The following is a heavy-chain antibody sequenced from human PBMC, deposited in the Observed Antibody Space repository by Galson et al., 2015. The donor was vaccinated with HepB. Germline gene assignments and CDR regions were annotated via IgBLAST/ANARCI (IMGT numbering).Heavy chain of an antibody. J-gene: IGHJ3*02. CDR3: VPTPFTEGDAFDI. CDR1: GFTFSSYA. Sequence: SLRLSCAASGFTFSSYAMHWVRQAPGKGLEYVSAISSNGGSTYYADSVKGRFTISRDNSKNTLYLQMSSLRAEDTAVYYCVPTPFTEGDAFDIWGQGTMVTVSS. CDR2: ISSNGGST. D-gene: IGHD3-16*01. V-gene: IGHV3-64D*06.